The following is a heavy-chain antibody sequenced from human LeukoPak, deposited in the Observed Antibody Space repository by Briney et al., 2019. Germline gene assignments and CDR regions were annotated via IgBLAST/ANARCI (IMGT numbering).Heavy chain of an antibody. J-gene: IGHJ4*02. D-gene: IGHD2-21*02. CDR1: GGSISSSNW. V-gene: IGHV4-4*02. CDR3: VGGDYYFDY. Sequence: PSETLSLTCAVSGGSISSSNWWSWVRPPPGKGLEWIGEINHSGSTNYNPPLKSRVTISVDTSKNQFSLKLSSVTAADTAVYYCVGGDYYFDYWGQGTLVTVSS. CDR2: INHSGST.